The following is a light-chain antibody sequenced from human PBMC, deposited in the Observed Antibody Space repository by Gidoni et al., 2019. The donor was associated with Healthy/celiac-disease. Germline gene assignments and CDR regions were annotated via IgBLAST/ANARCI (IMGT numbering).Light chain of an antibody. CDR1: QSVSLN. Sequence: EIVMTQSPATLSLSPGERATLSCRCSQSVSLNLAWYQQKPGQAPRLLIYGASTRATGIPARFSGSGSGTEFTLPISSMQSEDFAVYYCQQYNNWPPWTFGQGTKVEIK. V-gene: IGKV3-15*01. J-gene: IGKJ1*01. CDR2: GAS. CDR3: QQYNNWPPWT.